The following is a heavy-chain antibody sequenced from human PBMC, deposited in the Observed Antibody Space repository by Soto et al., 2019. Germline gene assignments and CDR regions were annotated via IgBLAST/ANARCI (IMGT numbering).Heavy chain of an antibody. Sequence: GGSLRLSCAASGFTFSSYAMSWVRQAPGKGLEWVSAISGSGGSTYYADSVKGRFTISRDNSKNTLYLQMNSLRAEDTAVYYCARSCGGDCYTDAFDIWGQGTMVTVSS. D-gene: IGHD2-21*01. J-gene: IGHJ3*02. CDR1: GFTFSSYA. V-gene: IGHV3-23*01. CDR3: ARSCGGDCYTDAFDI. CDR2: ISGSGGST.